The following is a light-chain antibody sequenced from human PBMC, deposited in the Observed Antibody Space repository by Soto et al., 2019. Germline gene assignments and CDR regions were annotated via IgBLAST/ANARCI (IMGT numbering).Light chain of an antibody. Sequence: DIQMTQPSTLSASVGDRVTLHCRASQSISTYLAWYQQKPGKAPKVLIYHASNLESGVPSRFSGRGSGTEFTLTISSLQPDDFATYYCQQYYMYSYTFGQGTKLDIK. CDR3: QQYYMYSYT. CDR1: QSISTY. J-gene: IGKJ2*01. V-gene: IGKV1-5*01. CDR2: HAS.